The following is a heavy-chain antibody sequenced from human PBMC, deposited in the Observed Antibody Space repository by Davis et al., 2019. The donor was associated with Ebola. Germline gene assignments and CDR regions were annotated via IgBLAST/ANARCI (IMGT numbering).Heavy chain of an antibody. Sequence: PGGSLRLSCAASGFTFSSYSMNWVRQAPGKGLEWVSSISSSSSYIYYADSVKGRFTISRDNAKNSLYLQMNSLRAEDTAVYYCARDIQWLAPRGVDYYYGMDVWGQGTTVTVSS. CDR3: ARDIQWLAPRGVDYYYGMDV. J-gene: IGHJ6*02. CDR2: ISSSSSYI. V-gene: IGHV3-21*01. D-gene: IGHD6-19*01. CDR1: GFTFSSYS.